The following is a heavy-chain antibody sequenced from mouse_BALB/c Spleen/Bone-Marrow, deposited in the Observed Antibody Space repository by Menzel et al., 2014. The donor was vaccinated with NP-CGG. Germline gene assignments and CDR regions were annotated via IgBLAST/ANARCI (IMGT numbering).Heavy chain of an antibody. CDR3: TRDYDDAMDY. J-gene: IGHJ4*01. CDR2: IRLKSTNYAT. V-gene: IGHV6-6*02. D-gene: IGHD2-4*01. CDR1: GFTFSNYW. Sequence: EVQLVESGGGLVQPGGSMKLSCVASGFTFSNYWMNWVRPSPEKGLEWVAEIRLKSTNYATHYAESVKGRFTISRDDSKSSLYLQMNNLRAEDTGIYYCTRDYDDAMDYWGQGTSVTVSS.